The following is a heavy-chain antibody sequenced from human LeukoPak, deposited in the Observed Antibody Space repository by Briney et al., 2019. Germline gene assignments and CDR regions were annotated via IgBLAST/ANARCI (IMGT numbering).Heavy chain of an antibody. Sequence: SETLSLTCTVSGGSISSSTFYWGWIRQPPGKGLEWIGTIYYSGSTFYNPSLKSRVTVSVDTSKNQLSLKLSSVTAADTAVYYCARVAPYYYDSSGYYGYFDYWGQGTLVTVSS. D-gene: IGHD3-22*01. CDR2: IYYSGST. J-gene: IGHJ4*02. V-gene: IGHV4-39*07. CDR3: ARVAPYYYDSSGYYGYFDY. CDR1: GGSISSSTFY.